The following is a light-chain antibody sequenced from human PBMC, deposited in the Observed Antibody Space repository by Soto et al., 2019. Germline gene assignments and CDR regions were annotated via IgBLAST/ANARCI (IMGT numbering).Light chain of an antibody. CDR3: SSYTSDNTPV. J-gene: IGLJ2*01. CDR1: SSDVGGYDF. V-gene: IGLV2-14*01. Sequence: QSVLTQPASVSGSPGQSITIPCTGTSSDVGGYDFVSWFQQHPGKAPKLIIFEVNNRLSGVSNRFSGSKSGNTASLTISGLQAEDEADYYCSSYTSDNTPVFGGGTQLTVL. CDR2: EVN.